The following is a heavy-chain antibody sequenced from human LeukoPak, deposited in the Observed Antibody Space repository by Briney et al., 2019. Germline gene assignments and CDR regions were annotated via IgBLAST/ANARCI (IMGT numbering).Heavy chain of an antibody. D-gene: IGHD3-22*01. Sequence: ASVKVSCKASGYTFTSYDINWVRQAPGQGLEWMGWMNPNSCNTGYAQKFQDRVTMTRNTSISTAYMELSSLRSEDTAVYYCARVRNYYDSSGYYLVYWGQGTLVTVSS. CDR3: ARVRNYYDSSGYYLVY. CDR1: GYTFTSYD. V-gene: IGHV1-8*01. J-gene: IGHJ4*02. CDR2: MNPNSCNT.